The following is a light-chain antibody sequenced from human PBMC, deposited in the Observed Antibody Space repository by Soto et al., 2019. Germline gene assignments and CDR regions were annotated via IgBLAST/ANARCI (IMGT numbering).Light chain of an antibody. Sequence: DIQMTQSPSSLSASVGDRVTLTCRASQGIFNYLAWYQQKPGKVPKLLIYAASTLQSGVPSRFSGSGSGTHFTLTISSLQPEDVATYYCQKYNSAPLTFGGGTQVEIK. J-gene: IGKJ4*01. CDR2: AAS. CDR1: QGIFNY. V-gene: IGKV1-27*01. CDR3: QKYNSAPLT.